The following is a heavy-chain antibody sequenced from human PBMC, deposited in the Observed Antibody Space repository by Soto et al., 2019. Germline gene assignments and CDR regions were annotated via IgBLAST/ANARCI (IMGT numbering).Heavy chain of an antibody. CDR1: GYTFTSYD. Sequence: QVQLVQSGAEVKKPGASVKVSCKASGYTFTSYDINWVRQATGQGLEWMGWMNPNSGNTGYAQKYQGRVTMTRNTAISTAYMELSSLRSEDTAVYYCARMYYDIVTGYYNFDDWGQGTLVTVSS. CDR3: ARMYYDIVTGYYNFDD. J-gene: IGHJ4*02. CDR2: MNPNSGNT. D-gene: IGHD3-9*01. V-gene: IGHV1-8*01.